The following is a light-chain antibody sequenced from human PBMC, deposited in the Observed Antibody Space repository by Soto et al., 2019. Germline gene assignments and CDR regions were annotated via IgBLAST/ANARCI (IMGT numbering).Light chain of an antibody. Sequence: DLQMTQSPSSLSASVGDRVTITCRASQGISSLLGWYQQKPGKAPKRLIYAASSMQGGVPSRFSGSESGTEFTLTISSLEADDFATYYCLQHSNYPYSFGHGTKLAIK. V-gene: IGKV1-17*01. CDR3: LQHSNYPYS. J-gene: IGKJ2*01. CDR1: QGISSL. CDR2: AAS.